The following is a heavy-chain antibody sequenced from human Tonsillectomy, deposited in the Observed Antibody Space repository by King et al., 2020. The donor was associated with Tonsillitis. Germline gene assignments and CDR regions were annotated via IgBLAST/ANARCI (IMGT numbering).Heavy chain of an antibody. CDR2: IRSKTDGGTI. Sequence: VQLVESGGGLVKPGGSLRLSCAASGITFTNVWVNWVRQAPGKGLEWVGRIRSKTDGGTIDYAAPVKGRFTISRDDSKNTLYLHMNSLKSEDTAVYYSTTDSDTWPFDYWGQGTLVTVSS. V-gene: IGHV3-15*01. CDR1: GITFTNVW. J-gene: IGHJ4*02. CDR3: TTDSDTWPFDY.